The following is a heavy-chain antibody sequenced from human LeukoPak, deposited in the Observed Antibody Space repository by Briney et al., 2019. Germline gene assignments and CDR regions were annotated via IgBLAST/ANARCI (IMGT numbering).Heavy chain of an antibody. Sequence: GSLRLSCAASGFTFSSYEMNWVRQAPGKGLEWIGSIYYSGSTYYNPSLKSRVTISVDTSKNQFSLKLSSVTAADTAVYYCTRGHPGVVRGTNWFDPWGQGTLVTVSS. J-gene: IGHJ5*02. V-gene: IGHV4-38-2*01. CDR1: GFTFSSYE. D-gene: IGHD3-10*01. CDR2: IYYSGST. CDR3: TRGHPGVVRGTNWFDP.